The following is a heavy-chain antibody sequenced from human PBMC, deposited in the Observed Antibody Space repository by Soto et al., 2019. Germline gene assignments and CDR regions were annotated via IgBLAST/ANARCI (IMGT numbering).Heavy chain of an antibody. V-gene: IGHV1-69*02. J-gene: IGHJ4*02. CDR1: GGTFSSYT. CDR2: IIPILGIA. CDR3: ARGIAVAAHFDY. D-gene: IGHD6-19*01. Sequence: QVQLVQSGAEVKKPGSSVKVSCKASGGTFSSYTISWVRQAPGQGLEWMGRIIPILGIANYAQKFQGRVTITADKSTSTAYMELSSLRSEDTAVYYCARGIAVAAHFDYWCQGTLVTVSS.